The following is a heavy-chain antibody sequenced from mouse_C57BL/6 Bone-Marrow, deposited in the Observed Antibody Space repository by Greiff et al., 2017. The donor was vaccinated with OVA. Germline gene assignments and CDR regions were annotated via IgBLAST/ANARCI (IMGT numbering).Heavy chain of an antibody. CDR2: IYPGSGST. Sequence: QVHVKQPGAELVKPGASVKMSCKASGYTFTSYWITWVKQRPGQGLEWIGDIYPGSGSTNYNEKFKSKATLTVDTSSSTAYMQLSSLTSEDSAVYYCARWGYSNYLYWYFDVWGTGTTVTVSS. CDR1: GYTFTSYW. CDR3: ARWGYSNYLYWYFDV. V-gene: IGHV1-55*01. J-gene: IGHJ1*03. D-gene: IGHD2-5*01.